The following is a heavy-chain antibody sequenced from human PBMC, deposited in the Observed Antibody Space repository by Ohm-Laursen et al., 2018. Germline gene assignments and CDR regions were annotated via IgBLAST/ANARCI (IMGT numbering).Heavy chain of an antibody. CDR1: GFTFSSYA. J-gene: IGHJ4*02. CDR2: ISYSGGTT. Sequence: SLRLSCSASGFTFSSYAMSWVRQAPGKGLAWVAGISYSGGTTFYADSVKGRFTISRDNSRNTLYLQMHSLRAEDTAVYYCAKGSANLGDYWGQGTLVTVSS. V-gene: IGHV3-23*01. CDR3: AKGSANLGDY.